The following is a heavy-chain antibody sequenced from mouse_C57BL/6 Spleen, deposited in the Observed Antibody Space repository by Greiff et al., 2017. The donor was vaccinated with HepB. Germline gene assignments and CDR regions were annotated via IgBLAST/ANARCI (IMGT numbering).Heavy chain of an antibody. J-gene: IGHJ1*03. CDR1: GYTFTSYW. D-gene: IGHD1-1*01. Sequence: QVQLQQPGTELVKPGASVKLSCKASGYTFTSYWMHWVKQRPRQGLEWIGNINPTNGGTNYNEKFKSKATLTVDKSSSTAYMQLSSLTSEDSAVYYCARSTDGSSHWYFDVWGTGTTVTVSS. CDR3: ARSTDGSSHWYFDV. CDR2: INPTNGGT. V-gene: IGHV1-53*01.